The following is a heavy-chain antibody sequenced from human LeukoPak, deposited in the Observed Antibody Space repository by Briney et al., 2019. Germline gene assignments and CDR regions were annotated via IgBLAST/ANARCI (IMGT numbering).Heavy chain of an antibody. Sequence: GGSLRLSCAASGFAFSSYEMNWVRQAPGKGLEWVSYISSSDSIIYYADSVKGRFTISRDNAKNSLYLQMNSLRAEDTAVYYCARVVWGWDTAMPTPFDYWGQGTLVTVSS. D-gene: IGHD5-18*01. J-gene: IGHJ4*02. CDR1: GFAFSSYE. V-gene: IGHV3-48*03. CDR2: ISSSDSII. CDR3: ARVVWGWDTAMPTPFDY.